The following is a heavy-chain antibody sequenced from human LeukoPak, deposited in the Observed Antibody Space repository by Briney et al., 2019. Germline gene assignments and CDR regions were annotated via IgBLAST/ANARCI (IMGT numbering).Heavy chain of an antibody. CDR1: GGTFSTCA. CDR2: IIPILGTV. J-gene: IGHJ4*02. CDR3: AKTDGVLQYFDWLGVVFDS. V-gene: IGHV1-69*13. D-gene: IGHD3-9*01. Sequence: SVKVSCKASGGTFSTCAVSWVRQAPGQGLEWMGGIIPILGTVNYTQKLQDRVTITADESTKTAYMELSSLRSEDTAVYYCAKTDGVLQYFDWLGVVFDSWGQGTLVTVSS.